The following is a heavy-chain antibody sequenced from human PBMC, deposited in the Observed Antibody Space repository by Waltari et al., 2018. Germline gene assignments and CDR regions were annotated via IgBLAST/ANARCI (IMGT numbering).Heavy chain of an antibody. CDR2: IYSSGST. Sequence: QVQLQESGPGRGKPSETQSITCTDPGGSISSYSWSWIRPPPGKGLEWIGYIYSSGSTNYNPSLKSRVTISVDTSKNQFSLKLSSVTAADTAVYYCARGGRGSSSDYWGQGTLVTVSS. J-gene: IGHJ4*02. V-gene: IGHV4-59*08. CDR1: GGSISSYS. D-gene: IGHD6-6*01. CDR3: ARGGRGSSSDY.